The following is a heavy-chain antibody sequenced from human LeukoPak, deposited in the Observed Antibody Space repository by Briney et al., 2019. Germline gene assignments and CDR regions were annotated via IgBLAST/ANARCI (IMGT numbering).Heavy chain of an antibody. V-gene: IGHV1-69*13. CDR3: ARGHNYYDSSGYYQDY. CDR1: GYTFTSYA. D-gene: IGHD3-22*01. CDR2: IIPIFGTA. J-gene: IGHJ4*02. Sequence: SVKVSCKASGYTFTSYAISWVRQAPGQGLECMGGIIPIFGTANYAQKFQGRVTITADESTSTAYMELSSLRSEDTAVYYCARGHNYYDSSGYYQDYWGQGTLVTVSS.